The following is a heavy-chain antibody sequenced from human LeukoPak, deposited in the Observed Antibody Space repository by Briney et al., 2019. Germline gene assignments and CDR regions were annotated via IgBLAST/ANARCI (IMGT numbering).Heavy chain of an antibody. CDR2: IYYSGST. J-gene: IGHJ3*02. CDR3: ASRARTTVVTPDDAFDI. D-gene: IGHD4-23*01. Sequence: SQTLSLTCTVSGGSISSGDYYWSWIRQPPGKGLEWIGYIYYSGSTYYNPSLKSRVTISVDTSKNQFSLKLSSVTAADTAVYYCASRARTTVVTPDDAFDIWGQGTMVTVSS. CDR1: GGSISSGDYY. V-gene: IGHV4-30-4*01.